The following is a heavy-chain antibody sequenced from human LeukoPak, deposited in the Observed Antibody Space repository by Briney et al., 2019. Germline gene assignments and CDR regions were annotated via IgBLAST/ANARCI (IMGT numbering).Heavy chain of an antibody. V-gene: IGHV3-9*01. J-gene: IGHJ3*02. CDR3: AKDQTGGAFDAFDI. Sequence: SLRLSCAASGFTFDDYAMHWVRQAPGKGLEWVSGISWNSGSIGYADSVKGRFTISRDNAKNSLYLQMNSLRAEDTALYYCAKDQTGGAFDAFDIWGQGTMVTVSS. D-gene: IGHD3-10*01. CDR1: GFTFDDYA. CDR2: ISWNSGSI.